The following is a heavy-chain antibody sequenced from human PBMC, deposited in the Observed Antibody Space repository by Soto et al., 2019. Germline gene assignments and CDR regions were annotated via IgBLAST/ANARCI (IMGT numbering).Heavy chain of an antibody. J-gene: IGHJ6*02. V-gene: IGHV2-5*02. D-gene: IGHD3-9*01. Sequence: QITLKESGPTLVKPTQTLTLTCTFSGFSLSTSGVGVGWIRQPPGKALEWLALIYWDDDKRYSPSLKSRLTITKDTHKNQVVLTMPTMDPVDTATYYCAHRRDYDILTGLYGMDVWGQGTTVTVSS. CDR2: IYWDDDK. CDR3: AHRRDYDILTGLYGMDV. CDR1: GFSLSTSGVG.